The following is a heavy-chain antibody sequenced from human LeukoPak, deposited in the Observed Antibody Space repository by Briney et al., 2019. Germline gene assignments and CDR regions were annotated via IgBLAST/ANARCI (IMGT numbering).Heavy chain of an antibody. Sequence: ASVKVSCKASGYTFTSYAMHWVRQAPGQRLEWMGWINAGNGNTKYSQKFQGRVTITRDTSASTAYMELSSLRSEDTAGYYCARAILGHDVFNIWDKAKMATVSA. J-gene: IGHJ3*02. V-gene: IGHV1-3*01. CDR1: GYTFTSYA. CDR3: ARAILGHDVFNI. CDR2: INAGNGNT.